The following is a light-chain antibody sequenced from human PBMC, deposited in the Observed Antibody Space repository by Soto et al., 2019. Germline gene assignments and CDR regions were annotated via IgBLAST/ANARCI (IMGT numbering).Light chain of an antibody. CDR1: QSIASF. CDR3: QQSYSTPLT. J-gene: IGKJ4*01. V-gene: IGKV1-39*01. CDR2: AAS. Sequence: DIQMTQSPSPLLQSVGTRATIPSRQSQSIASFLNWYQQKPGKAPKLLIYAASSLQSGVPSRFSGSGSGTDFTLTISSLQPEDFATYYCQQSYSTPLTFGGGTKVEIK.